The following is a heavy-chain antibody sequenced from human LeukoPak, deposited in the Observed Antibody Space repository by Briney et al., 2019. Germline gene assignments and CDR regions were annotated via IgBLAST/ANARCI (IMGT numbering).Heavy chain of an antibody. CDR1: GYTLTELS. CDR3: ATGGLDSSGYPYFQH. D-gene: IGHD3-22*01. J-gene: IGHJ1*01. Sequence: GASVKVSCKVSGYTLTELSMHWVRQAPGKGLEWMGGFDPEDGETIYAQKFQGRVTMTEDTSTDTAYMELSSLRSEDTAVYYCATGGLDSSGYPYFQHWGQGTLVTVSS. V-gene: IGHV1-24*01. CDR2: FDPEDGET.